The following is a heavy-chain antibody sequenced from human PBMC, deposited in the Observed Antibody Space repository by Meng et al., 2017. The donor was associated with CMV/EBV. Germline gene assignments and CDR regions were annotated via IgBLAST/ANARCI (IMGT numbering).Heavy chain of an antibody. CDR2: ISSSGRTI. CDR3: ARDPYDFWSGYYHYGMDV. Sequence: GGSLRLSCAASGFTFSSYQMNWVRQAPGRGLEWVSYISSSGRTIYYADSVKGRFTISRDNAKNSLYLQMNSLRAEDTAVYYCARDPYDFWSGYYHYGMDVWGQGTTVTVSS. CDR1: GFTFSSYQ. V-gene: IGHV3-48*03. J-gene: IGHJ6*02. D-gene: IGHD3-3*01.